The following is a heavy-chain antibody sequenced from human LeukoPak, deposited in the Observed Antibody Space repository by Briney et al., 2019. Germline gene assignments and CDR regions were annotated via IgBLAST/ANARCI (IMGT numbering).Heavy chain of an antibody. CDR3: AKDPTFPYGGQYWFDY. CDR2: IGGCGTST. Sequence: GGSLRLSCAAPGFTFSSYAMSWVPQAPGKGLEWVSAIGGCGTSTSYAESVQGHFTVPSDHSKIPLYLQMCILRAEDTVLYNCAKDPTFPYGGQYWFDYWGQGTLVTVSS. CDR1: GFTFSSYA. D-gene: IGHD4/OR15-4a*01. V-gene: IGHV3-23*01. J-gene: IGHJ4*02.